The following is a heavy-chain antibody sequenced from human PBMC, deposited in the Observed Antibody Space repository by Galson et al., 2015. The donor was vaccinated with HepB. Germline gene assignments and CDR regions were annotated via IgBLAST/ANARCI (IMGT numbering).Heavy chain of an antibody. CDR1: GFSVNTYY. V-gene: IGHV3-74*01. D-gene: IGHD1-26*01. Sequence: SLRLSCAASGFSVNTYYMSWVRQAPGKGLVWVSVINPDGTTTDYADSVRGRFTISRDNVRNTMFLQMNSLRAEDMGVYYCVRDSGTYPGYYDFWGQGILVTVSS. CDR3: VRDSGTYPGYYDF. J-gene: IGHJ4*02. CDR2: INPDGTTT.